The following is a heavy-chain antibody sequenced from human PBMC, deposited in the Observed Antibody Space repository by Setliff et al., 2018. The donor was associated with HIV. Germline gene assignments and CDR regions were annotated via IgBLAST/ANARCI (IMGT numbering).Heavy chain of an antibody. CDR1: GFSLSISGVG. CDR3: AHGNSITVFGVVAYFDY. D-gene: IGHD3-3*01. CDR2: IYWNDEK. V-gene: IGHV2-5*01. Sequence: SGPTLVNPTQTLTLTCSFSGFSLSISGVGVGWIRQPPGKALEWLALIYWNDEKRYSPSLKSRLTITKDTSKNQVVLTMTNMDPVDTATYYFAHGNSITVFGVVAYFDYWGQGALVTVSS. J-gene: IGHJ4*02.